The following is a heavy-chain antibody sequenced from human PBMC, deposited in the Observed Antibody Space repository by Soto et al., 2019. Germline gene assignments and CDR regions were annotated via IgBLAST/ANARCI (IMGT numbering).Heavy chain of an antibody. CDR2: INPTSGST. CDR3: ARDLAAGDH. CDR1: GYTFTNYY. Sequence: QVQLVQSGAEVKKPGASVKDSCKASGYTFTNYYIHWVRQAPGQGLEWMGIINPTSGSTNYAQKFQGRVTLTYDTSTTTVYMGLSGLRSEDTAVLYCARDLAAGDHWGQGTLVTVSS. V-gene: IGHV1-46*01. J-gene: IGHJ4*02. D-gene: IGHD6-13*01.